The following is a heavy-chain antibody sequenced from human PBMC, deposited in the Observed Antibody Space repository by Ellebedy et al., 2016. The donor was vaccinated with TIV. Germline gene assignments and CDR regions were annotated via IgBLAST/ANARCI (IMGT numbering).Heavy chain of an antibody. J-gene: IGHJ4*02. V-gene: IGHV4-34*01. Sequence: SETLSLXXAVYGGSFSGYYWSWIRQPPGKGLEWIGEINHSGSTNYNPSLKSRVTVSVDTSKNQFSLKMISVTAADTAVYYCARGRDYGGNSGFSDYWGQGTLVTVSS. CDR3: ARGRDYGGNSGFSDY. CDR1: GGSFSGYY. D-gene: IGHD4-23*01. CDR2: INHSGST.